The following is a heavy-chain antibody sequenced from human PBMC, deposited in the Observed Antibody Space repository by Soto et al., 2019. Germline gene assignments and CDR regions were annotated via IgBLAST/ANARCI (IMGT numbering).Heavy chain of an antibody. J-gene: IGHJ4*02. D-gene: IGHD2-2*03. CDR3: AKMEGMDPWAYSFDY. CDR2: IYGGGNGP. V-gene: IGHV3-23*01. CDR1: GFTFSDFA. Sequence: EVQVLESGGGLVQPGGSLRLSCAATGFTFSDFAMSWVRQDPGKGLEWVSRIYGGGNGPHYADSVKGRVTISRDNSKNTLYLQMNSLRAEYTAVYYCAKMEGMDPWAYSFDYWGQGTLVTVSS.